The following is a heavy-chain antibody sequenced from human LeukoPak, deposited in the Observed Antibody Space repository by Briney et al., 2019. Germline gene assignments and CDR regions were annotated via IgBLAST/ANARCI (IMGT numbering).Heavy chain of an antibody. V-gene: IGHV3-23*01. Sequence: GGSLRLSCAVSGFTFSTYAMTWVRQAPGKGLEWVSSISGTGDNTYYADSVKGRFTMSRDSYEYILYLQMNSLRAEDTALYYCAKHFRTSGYYGWFDPWGQGTLVTVSS. CDR1: GFTFSTYA. CDR2: ISGTGDNT. J-gene: IGHJ5*02. CDR3: AKHFRTSGYYGWFDP. D-gene: IGHD2/OR15-2a*01.